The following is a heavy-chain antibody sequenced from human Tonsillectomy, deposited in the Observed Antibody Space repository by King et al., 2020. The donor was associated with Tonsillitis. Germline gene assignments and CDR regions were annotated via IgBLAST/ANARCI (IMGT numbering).Heavy chain of an antibody. CDR1: GYTFTSYW. Sequence: QLVQSGAEVKKPGESLRISCKASGYTFTSYWIAWVRQMPGKGLEWVGIIYPDDSDTRYSPSFQGQVTISADKSISTAYLQCSSLKASDTAKYYCARLESTGLDYWGQGTLVTVSS. D-gene: IGHD2-8*02. CDR3: ARLESTGLDY. J-gene: IGHJ4*02. V-gene: IGHV5-51*01. CDR2: IYPDDSDT.